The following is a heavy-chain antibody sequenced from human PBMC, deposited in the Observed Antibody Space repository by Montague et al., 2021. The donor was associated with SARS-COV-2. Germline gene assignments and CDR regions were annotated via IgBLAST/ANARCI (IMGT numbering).Heavy chain of an antibody. J-gene: IGHJ3*02. CDR3: ARHSGRDTIFGVVIIFDAFDI. CDR2: IYYSDST. Sequence: SETLSLTCTVSGGSISSSNYYWGWIRQPPGKGLEWIGSIYYSDSTYYTPSLKSRVTISVDTSKNQFSLRLSSVTAADTAAYYCARHSGRDTIFGVVIIFDAFDIWGQGTMVTVSS. V-gene: IGHV4-39*01. D-gene: IGHD3-3*01. CDR1: GGSISSSNYY.